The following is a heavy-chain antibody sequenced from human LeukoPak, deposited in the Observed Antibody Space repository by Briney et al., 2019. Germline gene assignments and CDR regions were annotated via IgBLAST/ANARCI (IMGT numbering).Heavy chain of an antibody. J-gene: IGHJ4*02. CDR1: GYTSTRYY. D-gene: IGHD2-21*02. Sequence: ASVKVSCKASGYTSTRYYMHWVRQAPGQELEWMGWINTNSGGTNYAQKFQGRVTMTRDTSISTAYMELSRLRSDDTAVYYCARDGLSAYCGGGCYNYWGQGTLVTVSS. V-gene: IGHV1-2*02. CDR2: INTNSGGT. CDR3: ARDGLSAYCGGGCYNY.